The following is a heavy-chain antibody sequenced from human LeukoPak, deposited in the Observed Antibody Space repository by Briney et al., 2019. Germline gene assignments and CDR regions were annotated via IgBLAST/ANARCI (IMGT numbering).Heavy chain of an antibody. D-gene: IGHD2-2*01. CDR2: IYYSGST. J-gene: IGHJ5*02. CDR1: GGSISSSSYY. Sequence: SETLSLTCTVSGGSISSSSYYWGWIRQPPGKGLEWIGSIYYSGSTYYNPSLKSRVTISVDTSKNQFSLKLSSVTAADTAVYYCARLVGEIVVPAGGWFDPWGQGTLVTVSS. V-gene: IGHV4-39*01. CDR3: ARLVGEIVVPAGGWFDP.